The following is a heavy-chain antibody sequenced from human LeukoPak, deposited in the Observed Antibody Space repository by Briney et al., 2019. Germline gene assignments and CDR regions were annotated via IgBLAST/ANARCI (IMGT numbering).Heavy chain of an antibody. CDR2: IIPIFGTA. CDR1: GGTFSSYA. Sequence: SVKVCCKASGGTFSSYAISWVRQAPGQGLEWMGGIIPIFGTANYAQKFQGRVTITADESTSTAYMELSSLRSEDTAVYYCARGWGNYYGSGSYFDYSGQGTLVTVSS. CDR3: ARGWGNYYGSGSYFDY. J-gene: IGHJ4*02. V-gene: IGHV1-69*13. D-gene: IGHD3-10*01.